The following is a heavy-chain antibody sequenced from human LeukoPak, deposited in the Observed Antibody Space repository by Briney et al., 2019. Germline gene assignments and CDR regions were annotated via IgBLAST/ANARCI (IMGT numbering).Heavy chain of an antibody. D-gene: IGHD3-22*01. CDR2: IKQDGSEK. CDR1: GFMFSNYW. CDR3: ARDVRGYNQYDAFDI. V-gene: IGHV3-7*01. J-gene: IGHJ3*02. Sequence: GGSLRLSCAASGFMFSNYWMSWVRQAPGKGLEWVANIKQDGSEKYSVDSVKGRFTISRDNAKSSLHLQMNSLRAEDTAVYYCARDVRGYNQYDAFDIWGQGTMVTVSS.